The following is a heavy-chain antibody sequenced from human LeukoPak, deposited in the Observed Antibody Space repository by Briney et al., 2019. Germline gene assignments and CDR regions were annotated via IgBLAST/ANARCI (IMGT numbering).Heavy chain of an antibody. Sequence: SVKVSCKASGGTFSSYAISWVRQAPGQGLEWMGRIIPILGIANYAQKFQGRVTITADKSTSTAYMELSSLRSEDTAVYYCARLSKRIEYGSGLYWYFDLWGRGTLVTVSS. J-gene: IGHJ2*01. CDR2: IIPILGIA. CDR1: GGTFSSYA. D-gene: IGHD3-10*01. V-gene: IGHV1-69*04. CDR3: ARLSKRIEYGSGLYWYFDL.